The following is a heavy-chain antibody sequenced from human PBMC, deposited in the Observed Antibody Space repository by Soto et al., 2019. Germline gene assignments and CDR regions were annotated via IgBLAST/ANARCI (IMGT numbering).Heavy chain of an antibody. V-gene: IGHV5-51*01. Sequence: GESLKISCKGSGYSFTSYWIGWVRQMPGKGLEWMGIIYPGDSDTRYSPSFQGQVTISADKSISTAYLQWSSLKASDTAMYYCATAMSFPRPNYYYYGMDVWGQGTTVTVSS. CDR2: IYPGDSDT. J-gene: IGHJ6*02. D-gene: IGHD2-2*01. CDR1: GYSFTSYW. CDR3: ATAMSFPRPNYYYYGMDV.